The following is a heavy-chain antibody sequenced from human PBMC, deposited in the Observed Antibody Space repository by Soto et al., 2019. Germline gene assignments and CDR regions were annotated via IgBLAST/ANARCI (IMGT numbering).Heavy chain of an antibody. CDR3: AREIVTAGGNNYFDP. Sequence: SETLSLTCGVSGGTVASSHLCSWVRQSPGRGLEWIGNVYHTGDTNFNPSLQSRVTFSVDKSNNQFSLRLTSVTAADTAVYFCAREIVTAGGNNYFDPWGPGTLVTVYS. CDR2: VYHTGDT. V-gene: IGHV4-4*02. J-gene: IGHJ5*02. CDR1: GGTVASSHL. D-gene: IGHD2-21*02.